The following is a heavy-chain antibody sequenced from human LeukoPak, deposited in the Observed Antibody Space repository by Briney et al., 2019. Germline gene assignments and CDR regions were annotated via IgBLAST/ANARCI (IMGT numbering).Heavy chain of an antibody. CDR2: ISWNSGSI. CDR1: GFTFDDYA. V-gene: IGHV3-9*01. Sequence: GRSLRLSCAASGFTFDDYAMHWVRQAPGKGLEWVSGISWNSGSIGYADSVKGRFTISRDNAKNSLYLQMNSLRAEDTALYYCAKIGPALQYYYYMDVWGKGTTVTVSS. CDR3: AKIGPALQYYYYMDV. J-gene: IGHJ6*03. D-gene: IGHD2-15*01.